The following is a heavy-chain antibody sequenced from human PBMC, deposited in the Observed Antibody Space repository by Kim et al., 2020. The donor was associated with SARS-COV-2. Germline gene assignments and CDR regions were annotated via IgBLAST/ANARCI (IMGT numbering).Heavy chain of an antibody. V-gene: IGHV4-4*07. D-gene: IGHD3-22*01. J-gene: IGHJ3*02. Sequence: NPSLKSRVTMSVDTSKNQFSLKLSSVTAADTAVYYCARGSLLRTDAFDIWGQGTMVTVSS. CDR3: ARGSLLRTDAFDI.